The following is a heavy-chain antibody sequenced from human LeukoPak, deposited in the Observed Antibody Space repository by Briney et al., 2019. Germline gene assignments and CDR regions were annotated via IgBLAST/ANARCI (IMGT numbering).Heavy chain of an antibody. D-gene: IGHD6-19*01. CDR1: GFTFSNAW. Sequence: GGSLRLSCAASGFTFSNAWMNWVRQAPGKGLEWVGRIKSKTDGGTTDYAAPVKGRFTISRDDSKNTLYLQMNSLRAEDTAVYYCARTDTSGWSRPLDCWGQGTLVTVSS. J-gene: IGHJ4*02. V-gene: IGHV3-15*07. CDR3: ARTDTSGWSRPLDC. CDR2: IKSKTDGGTT.